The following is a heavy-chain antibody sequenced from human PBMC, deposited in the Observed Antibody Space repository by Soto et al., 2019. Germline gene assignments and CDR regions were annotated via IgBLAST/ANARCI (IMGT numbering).Heavy chain of an antibody. V-gene: IGHV3-33*01. CDR3: ARDRLFGKSFDY. D-gene: IGHD3-16*01. CDR1: GFTFSTYG. Sequence: QVQLVESGGGVVQPGRSLRLSCAASGFTFSTYGMHWVRQDPGKGLELVAGIWYDGSNKYYADSVTGRFTISRDNSKRTLYLQMTSVRAEDTAVYYCARDRLFGKSFDYWGQGSLVTVSS. CDR2: IWYDGSNK. J-gene: IGHJ4*02.